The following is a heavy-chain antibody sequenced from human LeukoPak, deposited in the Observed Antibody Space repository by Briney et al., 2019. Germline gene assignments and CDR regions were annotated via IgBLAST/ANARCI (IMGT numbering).Heavy chain of an antibody. Sequence: SVKVSCKASGGTFSSYAISWVRQAPGQGLEWMGRIIPILGIANYAQKFQGRVTITADKSTSTAYMELSSLRSEDTAVYYCARKGCTGDCYRFDPWGQGTLVTVSS. CDR2: IIPILGIA. CDR1: GGTFSSYA. J-gene: IGHJ5*02. CDR3: ARKGCTGDCYRFDP. V-gene: IGHV1-69*04. D-gene: IGHD2-21*02.